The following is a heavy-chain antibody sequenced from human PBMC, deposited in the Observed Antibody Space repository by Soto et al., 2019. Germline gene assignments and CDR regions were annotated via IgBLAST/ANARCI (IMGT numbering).Heavy chain of an antibody. CDR3: ARYSIFGVVDY. D-gene: IGHD3-3*02. Sequence: QVQLQQWGAGLLKPSETLSLTCAVYGGSFSGYYWSWIRQPPGKGLEWIGEINHSGSTNYNPSLKSRVTISVDTSKNQFSLQLSSVTAADTAVYYCARYSIFGVVDYWGQGTLVTVSS. V-gene: IGHV4-34*01. CDR2: INHSGST. J-gene: IGHJ4*02. CDR1: GGSFSGYY.